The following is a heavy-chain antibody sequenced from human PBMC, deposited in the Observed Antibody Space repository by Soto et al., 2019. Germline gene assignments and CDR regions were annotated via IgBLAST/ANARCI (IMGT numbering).Heavy chain of an antibody. CDR3: AKDYDYIWGSYRLDY. J-gene: IGHJ4*02. CDR2: ISYDGSNK. Sequence: GGSLRLSCAASGFTFSSYGMHWVRQAPGKGLEWVAVISYDGSNKYYADSVKGRFTISRDNSKNTLYLQMNSLRAEDTAVYYCAKDYDYIWGSYRLDYWGQGTLVTVSS. V-gene: IGHV3-30*18. CDR1: GFTFSSYG. D-gene: IGHD3-16*02.